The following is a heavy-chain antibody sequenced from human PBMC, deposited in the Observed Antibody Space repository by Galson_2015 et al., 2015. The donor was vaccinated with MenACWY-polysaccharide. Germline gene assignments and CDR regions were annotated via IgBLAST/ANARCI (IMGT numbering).Heavy chain of an antibody. Sequence: ATLSLPCPVSGGSISISSYYWGWIRQPPGKGLEWIGGIYYSGSTYYNPSLKSRVTISVDTSKNQFSLKLSSVTAADTAVYYCARIVVVPAARGVSVDAFDIWCQGTMVTVSS. CDR3: ARIVVVPAARGVSVDAFDI. CDR2: IYYSGST. D-gene: IGHD2-2*01. V-gene: IGHV4-39*01. J-gene: IGHJ3*02. CDR1: GGSISISSYY.